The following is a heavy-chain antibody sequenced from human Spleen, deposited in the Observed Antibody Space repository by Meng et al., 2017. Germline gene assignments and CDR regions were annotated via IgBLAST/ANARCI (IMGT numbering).Heavy chain of an antibody. J-gene: IGHJ4*02. CDR2: VKSGGSGT. D-gene: IGHD1-26*01. CDR1: GFTFSSYS. CDR3: ARGESYSFGY. V-gene: IGHV3-74*01. Sequence: GESLKISCAASGFTFSSYSMHWVRQAPGKGLVWVSRVKSGGSGTTYADSVKGRFTISRDNAKNTLYLQMNSLRAEDTAVYYCARGESYSFGYWGQGTLVTVSS.